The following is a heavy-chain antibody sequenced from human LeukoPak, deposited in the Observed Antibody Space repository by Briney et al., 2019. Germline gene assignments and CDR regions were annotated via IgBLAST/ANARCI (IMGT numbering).Heavy chain of an antibody. Sequence: GGSLRLSCTASGFTFGDYAMSWVRQAPGKGLEWVGFIRSKAYGGTTEYAASVKGRFTISRDDSKSIAYLQMNSLETEDTAVYYCTVTIFEYWGQGTLVTVSS. J-gene: IGHJ4*02. CDR3: TVTIFEY. CDR2: IRSKAYGGTT. D-gene: IGHD3-9*01. CDR1: GFTFGDYA. V-gene: IGHV3-49*04.